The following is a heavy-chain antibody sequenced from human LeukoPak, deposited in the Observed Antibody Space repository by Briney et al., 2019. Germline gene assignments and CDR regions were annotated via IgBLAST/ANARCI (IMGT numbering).Heavy chain of an antibody. D-gene: IGHD6-6*01. V-gene: IGHV3-20*04. CDR3: ARSSVSAYAFDI. CDR1: GFTFDDYG. CDR2: INWNGGST. Sequence: LRLSCAASGFTFDDYGMSWVRHGPGKGLEWVSGINWNGGSTVYADSVKGRFTISRDNAKKSLYLQMNSLRAEDTALYYCARSSVSAYAFDIWGQGTMVTVSS. J-gene: IGHJ3*02.